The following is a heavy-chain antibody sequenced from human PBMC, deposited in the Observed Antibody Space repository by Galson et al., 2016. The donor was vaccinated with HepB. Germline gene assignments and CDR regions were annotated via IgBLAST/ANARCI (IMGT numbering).Heavy chain of an antibody. CDR1: GMTFSDSY. CDR2: ISSASATI. J-gene: IGHJ4*02. Sequence: SLRLSCAASGMTFSDSYMSWIRQPPGRGLEWVAYISSASATISYADSVRGRFTISRDNRRSLLFLEVNSLRAEDTALYYCANDQKPRGFDYWGQGTLVTVSS. D-gene: IGHD3-10*01. CDR3: ANDQKPRGFDY. V-gene: IGHV3-11*01.